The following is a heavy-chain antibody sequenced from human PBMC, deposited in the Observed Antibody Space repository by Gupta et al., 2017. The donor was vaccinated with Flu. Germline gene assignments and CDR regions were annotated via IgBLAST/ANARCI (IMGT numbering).Heavy chain of an antibody. D-gene: IGHD2-2*01. CDR1: GFTFSSYA. CDR2: ISGSGGST. V-gene: IGHV3-23*01. Sequence: EVQLLESGGGLVQPGGSLRLSCAASGFTFSSYAMSWVRHAPGKGLEWVSAISGSGGSTYYADSVKGRFPISRDNSKNTLYLQMNSLRAEDTAVYYCAKVEGVVPAAPYGMDVWGQGTTVTGSS. CDR3: AKVEGVVPAAPYGMDV. J-gene: IGHJ6*02.